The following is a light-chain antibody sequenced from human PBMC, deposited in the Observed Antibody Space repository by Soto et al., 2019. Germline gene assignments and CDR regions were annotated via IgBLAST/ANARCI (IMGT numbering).Light chain of an antibody. CDR2: DVS. CDR1: SSDVGGYNY. V-gene: IGLV2-11*01. Sequence: QSALTQPRSVSGSPGQSVTISCTGTSSDVGGYNYVSWYHQHPGRAPKLMIYDVSKRPSGVPDRFSGSKSGNTASLTISGLQAEDEADYYCCSYAGSYTFDVFGTGTKVTVL. J-gene: IGLJ1*01. CDR3: CSYAGSYTFDV.